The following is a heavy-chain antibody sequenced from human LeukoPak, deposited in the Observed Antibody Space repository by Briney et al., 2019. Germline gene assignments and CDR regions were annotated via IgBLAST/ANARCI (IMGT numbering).Heavy chain of an antibody. J-gene: IGHJ4*02. Sequence: GGSLRLSCAAFSGFAMSWVRQAPGKRLEWVSAINGRGDDTYYPDSVKGRSTISRDNSNNTLYLQMNSLRADDTAVCYCAKGHRESSSFFDSWGQGIPVTVSS. CDR3: AKGHRESSSFFDS. CDR1: SGFA. V-gene: IGHV3-23*01. CDR2: INGRGDDT.